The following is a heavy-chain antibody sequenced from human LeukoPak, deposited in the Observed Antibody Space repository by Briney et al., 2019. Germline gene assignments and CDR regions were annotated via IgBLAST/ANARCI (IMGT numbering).Heavy chain of an antibody. CDR3: ARTSSSVLVGGYYFDY. Sequence: PSETLSLTCTVSGYFISSGYYWGWIRQPPGKGLQWIGSIHHSGSTYYNPSLKSRATISVDTSKNQFSLKLSSVTAADTAVYYCARTSSSVLVGGYYFDYWGQGTLVTVSS. V-gene: IGHV4-38-2*02. J-gene: IGHJ4*02. CDR2: IHHSGST. CDR1: GYFISSGYY. D-gene: IGHD6-19*01.